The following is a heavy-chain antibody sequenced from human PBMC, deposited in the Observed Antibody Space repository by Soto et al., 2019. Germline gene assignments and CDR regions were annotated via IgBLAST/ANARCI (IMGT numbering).Heavy chain of an antibody. J-gene: IGHJ5*01. V-gene: IGHV4-59*01. D-gene: IGHD3-10*01. CDR3: ARSRFGELLVGNWFEP. CDR2: IYYSGST. Sequence: PSETLSLTCTVSGGSISSYYWRWIRQPPGKGLEWIGYIYYSGSTTYTPSLQNRVTISVDTSKNQFSLKLSSVTAADTAVYYCARSRFGELLVGNWFEPWARATLVTDSS. CDR1: GGSISSYY.